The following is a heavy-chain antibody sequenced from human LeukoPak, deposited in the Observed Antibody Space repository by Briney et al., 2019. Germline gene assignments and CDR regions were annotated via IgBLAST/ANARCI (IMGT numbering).Heavy chain of an antibody. Sequence: GGSLRLSCATSGFTFSSYAMHWVRQTPGKGLEWVAVIWYDGTYKYYGDSVKGRFTLSRDNSKNTVYLQMNSLRAEDTAVYYCAREGGFCTDGVCHHFKKHLQHWGQGTLVTVSS. CDR1: GFTFSSYA. CDR3: AREGGFCTDGVCHHFKKHLQH. V-gene: IGHV3-33*01. D-gene: IGHD3/OR15-3a*01. CDR2: IWYDGTYK. J-gene: IGHJ1*01.